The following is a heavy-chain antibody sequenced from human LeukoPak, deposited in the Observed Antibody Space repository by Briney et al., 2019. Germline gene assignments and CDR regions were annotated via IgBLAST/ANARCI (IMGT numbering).Heavy chain of an antibody. J-gene: IGHJ4*02. CDR3: AKDWGYASGTYYTY. D-gene: IGHD3-10*01. V-gene: IGHV3-23*01. Sequence: GGSLRLSCAASGFTSSSYAMSWVRQVPGKGLEWVSTITGTGGSTYYANSVKGRFTISRDNSKNTLSLQMNSLRAEDMAVCYCAKDWGYASGTYYTYWGQGTLVTVSS. CDR1: GFTSSSYA. CDR2: ITGTGGST.